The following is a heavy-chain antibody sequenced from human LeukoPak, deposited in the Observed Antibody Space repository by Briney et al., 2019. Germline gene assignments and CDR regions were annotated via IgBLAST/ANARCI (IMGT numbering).Heavy chain of an antibody. CDR1: GFSISSGYY. CDR2: IYHSGST. Sequence: KPSETLSLTCAVSGFSISSGYYRGWVRQPPGEGLEWIGSIYHSGSTYYNPSLKSRVTISVDTSKNQFSLKLSSVTAADTAVYYCARLGYGDYDYWGQGTLVTVSS. V-gene: IGHV4-38-2*01. D-gene: IGHD4-17*01. J-gene: IGHJ4*02. CDR3: ARLGYGDYDY.